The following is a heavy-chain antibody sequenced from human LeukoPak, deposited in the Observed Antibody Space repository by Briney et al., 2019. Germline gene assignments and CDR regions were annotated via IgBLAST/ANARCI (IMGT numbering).Heavy chain of an antibody. CDR2: ITVGGGDT. CDR3: ARDQQWAVAQNYYFGMDV. V-gene: IGHV3-23*01. D-gene: IGHD6-19*01. CDR1: GFTFSSSA. Sequence: GGSLRLSCVTSGFTFSSSAMTWVRQAPGKGLEWVSTITVGGGDTNYADSVKGRFTISRDNSENTLYLQMDRLRVEDTAVYYCARDQQWAVAQNYYFGMDVWGSGTTVTVSS. J-gene: IGHJ6*04.